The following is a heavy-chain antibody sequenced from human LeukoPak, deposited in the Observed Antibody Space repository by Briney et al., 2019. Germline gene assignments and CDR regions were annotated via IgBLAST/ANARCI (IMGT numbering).Heavy chain of an antibody. CDR3: AGERPSSSWYDF. CDR2: IKQGGSEN. Sequence: GGSLRLSCAASEFTFNTYLMTWVRHGPGKGLEWVANIKQGGSENYYAYSVRGRFTISRDNGKKSLYLQMNSLRDEDTAVYYCAGERPSSSWYDFWGQGTLVTVSS. CDR1: EFTFNTYL. J-gene: IGHJ5*01. D-gene: IGHD6-13*01. V-gene: IGHV3-7*01.